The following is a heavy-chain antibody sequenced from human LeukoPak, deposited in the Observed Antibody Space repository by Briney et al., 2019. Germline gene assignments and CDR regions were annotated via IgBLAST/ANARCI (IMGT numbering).Heavy chain of an antibody. CDR1: GYTFTSYY. D-gene: IGHD6-13*01. CDR2: INPSGGST. Sequence: ASVKVSCKASGYTFTSYYMHWVRQAPGQGLEWMGIINPSGGSTSYAQKFQGRVTMTWDMSTSTVYMELSSLRSEDTAVYYCARGLQLAAAGTVDFDYWGQGTLVTVSS. CDR3: ARGLQLAAAGTVDFDY. V-gene: IGHV1-46*01. J-gene: IGHJ4*02.